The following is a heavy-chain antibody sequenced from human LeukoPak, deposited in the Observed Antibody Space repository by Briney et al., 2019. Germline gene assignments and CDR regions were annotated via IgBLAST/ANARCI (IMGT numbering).Heavy chain of an antibody. J-gene: IGHJ3*02. CDR3: ARFGSSTSCYRPACAFDI. D-gene: IGHD2-2*01. CDR1: GGTFSSYA. CDR2: IIPIFGTA. Sequence: SVEVSCKASGGTFSSYAISWVRQAPGQGLEWMGGIIPIFGTANYAQKFQGRVTITADESTSTAYMELSSLRSEDTAVYYCARFGSSTSCYRPACAFDIWGQGTMVTVSS. V-gene: IGHV1-69*13.